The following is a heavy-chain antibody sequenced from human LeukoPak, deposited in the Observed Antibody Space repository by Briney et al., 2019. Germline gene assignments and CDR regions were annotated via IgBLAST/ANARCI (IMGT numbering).Heavy chain of an antibody. CDR1: GGTFSSYA. V-gene: IGHV1-46*01. J-gene: IGHJ4*02. CDR3: AREGPYSDSSRSRFDY. CDR2: INPSGGST. Sequence: EASVKVSFKASGGTFSSYAISWVRQAPGQGLEWTGIINPSGGSTSYAQKFQGRVTMTRDTSTSTVYMELSSLRSEDTAVYYCAREGPYSDSSRSRFDYWGQGTLVTVSS. D-gene: IGHD6-6*01.